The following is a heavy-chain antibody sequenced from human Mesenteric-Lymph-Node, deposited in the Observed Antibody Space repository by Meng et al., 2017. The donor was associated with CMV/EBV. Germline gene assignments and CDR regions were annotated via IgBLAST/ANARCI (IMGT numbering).Heavy chain of an antibody. CDR1: GFTVITNV. CDR3: AKGLTTSDY. CDR2: INWDGGRT. Sequence: GESLKISCTASGFTVITNVLRWARQAPGKGLEWVSDINWDGGRTGYADSVKGRFTVSRDNAQNSLYLQMNSVRVEDTALYYCAKGLTTSDYWGQGTLVTVSS. D-gene: IGHD1-1*01. V-gene: IGHV3-20*04. J-gene: IGHJ4*02.